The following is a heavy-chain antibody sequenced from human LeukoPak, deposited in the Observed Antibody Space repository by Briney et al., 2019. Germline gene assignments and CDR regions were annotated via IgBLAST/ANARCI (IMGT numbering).Heavy chain of an antibody. J-gene: IGHJ4*02. CDR2: ISPYTGNT. V-gene: IGHV1-18*01. CDR3: AREGGTWVPFDY. CDR1: GGTFSSYA. D-gene: IGHD1-1*01. Sequence: ASVKVSCNASGGTFSSYAISWVRQAPGQGLEWMGWISPYTGNTKYAQKFQGRVTMTTSTSTSIVYMELRSLRSDDTAVYFCAREGGTWVPFDYWGQGTLVTVSS.